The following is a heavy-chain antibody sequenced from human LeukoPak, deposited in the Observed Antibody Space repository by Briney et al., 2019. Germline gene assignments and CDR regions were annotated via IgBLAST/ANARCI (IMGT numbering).Heavy chain of an antibody. V-gene: IGHV3-23*01. CDR3: AKPLLTGYYFDAFDI. Sequence: GGSLRLSCAASRFTFSSYAMSWVRQAPGKGLEWVSAISGSGGSTYYADSVKGRFTISRDNSKNTLYLQMNSLRAEDTAVYYRAKPLLTGYYFDAFDIWGQGTMVTVSS. J-gene: IGHJ3*02. CDR1: RFTFSSYA. CDR2: ISGSGGST. D-gene: IGHD3-9*01.